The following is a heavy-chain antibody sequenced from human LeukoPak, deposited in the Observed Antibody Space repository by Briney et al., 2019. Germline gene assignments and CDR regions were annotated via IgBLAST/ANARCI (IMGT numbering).Heavy chain of an antibody. V-gene: IGHV4-30-4*01. J-gene: IGHJ4*02. D-gene: IGHD3-10*01. CDR3: ARGQYGSGLVY. CDR1: GGSISSGDYY. Sequence: KPSQTLSLTCSVSGGSISSGDYYWSWIRQPPGKGLEWIGYISSRGRTYYKPSLKSRTTVSMDTAKNQFSLRLSSLTAADAAVYYCARGQYGSGLVYWGQGTLVTVSS. CDR2: ISSRGRT.